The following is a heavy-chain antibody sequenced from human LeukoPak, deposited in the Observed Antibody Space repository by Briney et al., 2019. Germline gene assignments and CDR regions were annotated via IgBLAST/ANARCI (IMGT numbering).Heavy chain of an antibody. CDR1: GFTFNSYA. Sequence: GGSLRLSCAASGFTFNSYAMSWVRQAPGKGLEWVSAISGSGGSTYYADSVKGRFTISRDNSKNTLYLQMNSLRAEDTAVYYCAKDPRYFTMVRGVIVWGQGTLVTVSS. CDR2: ISGSGGST. CDR3: AKDPRYFTMVRGVIV. D-gene: IGHD3-10*01. V-gene: IGHV3-23*01. J-gene: IGHJ4*02.